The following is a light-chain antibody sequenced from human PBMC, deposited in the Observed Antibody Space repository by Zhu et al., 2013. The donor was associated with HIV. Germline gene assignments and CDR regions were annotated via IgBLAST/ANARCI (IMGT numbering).Light chain of an antibody. CDR3: QHVNSNAA. CDR2: AAS. CDR1: QSISSY. V-gene: IGKV1-39*01. J-gene: IGKJ3*01. Sequence: IRMTQSPSSFSASTGDRVTITCRASQSISSYLNWYQQKPGKAPKLLIYAASSLQSGVPSRFSGSGSGTDFTLTISSLQPEDFATYYCQHVNSNAAFGPGTKVDV.